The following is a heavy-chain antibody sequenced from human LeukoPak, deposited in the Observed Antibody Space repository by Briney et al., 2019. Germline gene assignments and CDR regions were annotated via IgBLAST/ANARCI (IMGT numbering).Heavy chain of an antibody. CDR2: ISGSDGST. Sequence: AGGSLRLSCAASGFTFRIYAMSWVRQAPGKGLEWVSTISGSDGSTNYADSVKGRFSISRDNSKNTLYLQMNSLRAEDTAVYYCTRDGIYTGSYGYFDFWGQGTLVTVSS. V-gene: IGHV3-23*01. CDR1: GFTFRIYA. D-gene: IGHD1-26*01. J-gene: IGHJ4*02. CDR3: TRDGIYTGSYGYFDF.